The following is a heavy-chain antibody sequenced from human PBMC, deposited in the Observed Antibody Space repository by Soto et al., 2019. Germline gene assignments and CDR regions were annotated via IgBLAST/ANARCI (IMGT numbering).Heavy chain of an antibody. CDR1: GFTFSTLT. Sequence: PGGPLRLSCAASGFTFSTLTMNWVRQAPGKGLEWVSSISTNSRSIYYADSVKGRFTISRDNAKNSLSLQMNSRTTEDTAVYYCARGFSSSSWFDPWGQGTLVTVSS. V-gene: IGHV3-21*01. CDR3: ARGFSSSSWFDP. D-gene: IGHD6-6*01. J-gene: IGHJ5*02. CDR2: ISTNSRSI.